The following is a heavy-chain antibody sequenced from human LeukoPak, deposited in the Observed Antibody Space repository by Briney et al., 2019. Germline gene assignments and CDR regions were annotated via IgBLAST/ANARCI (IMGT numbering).Heavy chain of an antibody. CDR1: RFTFSSYA. CDR3: AKYRYDFWSGYDY. CDR2: ISGSGGST. V-gene: IGHV3-23*01. J-gene: IGHJ4*02. Sequence: GGSLRLSCAASRFTFSSYAMSWVRQAPGKGLEWVSAISGSGGSTYYADSVKGRFTISRDNSKNTLYLQMNSLRAEDTAVYYCAKYRYDFWSGYDYWGQGTLVTVSS. D-gene: IGHD3-3*01.